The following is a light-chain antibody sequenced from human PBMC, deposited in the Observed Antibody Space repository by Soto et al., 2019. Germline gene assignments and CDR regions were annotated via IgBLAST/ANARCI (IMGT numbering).Light chain of an antibody. CDR2: AAS. V-gene: IGKV1-6*01. J-gene: IGKJ1*01. CDR3: LQDYNYPRT. Sequence: IQMTQSSSSLSASVRDRVPITCRASQSISSYLNWYQQKPGKAPKLLIYAASSLQSGVPSRFSGSGSGTDFTLTISSLQPEDFATYYCLQDYNYPRTFGQGTKVDIK. CDR1: QSISSY.